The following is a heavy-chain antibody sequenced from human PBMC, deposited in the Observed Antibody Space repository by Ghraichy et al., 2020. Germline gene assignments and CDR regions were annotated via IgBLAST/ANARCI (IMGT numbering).Heavy chain of an antibody. Sequence: GGSLRLSCAASGFRFSDFGMHWVRQAPGKRLEWVGIISYDGSIKYYVDSVRGRFTIARDNSKNTLYLQMNSLRAEDTAVYYCAKMVSSSSYLYAFDIWGQGTMVTVSS. CDR3: AKMVSSSSYLYAFDI. CDR1: GFRFSDFG. J-gene: IGHJ3*02. CDR2: ISYDGSIK. D-gene: IGHD6-6*01. V-gene: IGHV3-30*18.